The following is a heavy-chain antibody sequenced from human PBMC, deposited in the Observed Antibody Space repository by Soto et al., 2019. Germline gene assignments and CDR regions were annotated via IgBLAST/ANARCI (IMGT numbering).Heavy chain of an antibody. D-gene: IGHD6-6*01. CDR2: ISGSGSSI. J-gene: IGHJ5*02. Sequence: EVQLLASGGGLVQPGGSLRLSCAASGFTFSNYAMTWVRQAPGKGLEWVSGISGSGSSIYYADSVKGRFTISRDNSKNTLSLQMNSLRAEDTAVYYCAKGGDNSSLKNWFDPWGQGTLVNVSS. V-gene: IGHV3-23*01. CDR3: AKGGDNSSLKNWFDP. CDR1: GFTFSNYA.